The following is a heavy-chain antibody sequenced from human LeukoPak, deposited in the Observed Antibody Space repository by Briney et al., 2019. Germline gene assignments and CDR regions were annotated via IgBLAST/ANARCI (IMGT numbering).Heavy chain of an antibody. V-gene: IGHV3-21*01. Sequence: GGSLRLSCAASGFTFTGSAMGWVRQAPGKGLEWVSSISSSSSYIYYADSVKGRFTISRDNAKNSLYLQMNSLRAEDTAVYYCARDLSPYYYDSSGYYRHWFDPWGQGTLVTVSS. J-gene: IGHJ5*02. CDR2: ISSSSSYI. CDR1: GFTFTGSA. D-gene: IGHD3-22*01. CDR3: ARDLSPYYYDSSGYYRHWFDP.